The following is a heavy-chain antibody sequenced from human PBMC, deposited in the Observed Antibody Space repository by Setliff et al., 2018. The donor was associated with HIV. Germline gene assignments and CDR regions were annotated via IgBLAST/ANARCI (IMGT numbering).Heavy chain of an antibody. D-gene: IGHD3-3*01. Sequence: SVKVSCKASGGSFTTYALNWVRQAFGQGLEWMGGIIPVVGTPHYAQKFQGRVTMTTDESSTIAYVELSSLTSEDTAVYYCVIDEGITLRILDQNGIDVWGQGTTVTVSS. CDR1: GGSFTTYA. CDR3: VIDEGITLRILDQNGIDV. CDR2: IIPVVGTP. V-gene: IGHV1-69*05. J-gene: IGHJ6*02.